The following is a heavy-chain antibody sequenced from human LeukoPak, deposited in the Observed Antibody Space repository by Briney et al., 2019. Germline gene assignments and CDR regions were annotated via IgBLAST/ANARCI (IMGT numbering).Heavy chain of an antibody. CDR3: ARDEAGESRTSPVVRGVTFDY. V-gene: IGHV3-21*01. D-gene: IGHD3-10*01. Sequence: GGSLRLSCAASGFTFSSYSMNWVRQAPGKGLEWVSSISISSNDIYYSDSVKGRFTVSRDNFKNTVYLEMNSLRAEDTAVYYCARDEAGESRTSPVVRGVTFDYWGQGTLVTVSS. CDR1: GFTFSSYS. J-gene: IGHJ4*02. CDR2: ISISSNDI.